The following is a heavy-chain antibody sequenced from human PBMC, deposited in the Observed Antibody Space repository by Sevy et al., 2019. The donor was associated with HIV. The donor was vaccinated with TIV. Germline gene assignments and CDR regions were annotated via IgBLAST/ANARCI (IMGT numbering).Heavy chain of an antibody. CDR2: INPSGGST. Sequence: ASVKVSCKASGYTFTSYYMHWVRQAPGQGLEWMGIINPSGGSTSYAQKFQGRVTMTRDTSTSTVYMELSSLGSEDTAVYYCARGGRIAAAGTGYYGMDVWGQGTTVTVSS. CDR1: GYTFTSYY. V-gene: IGHV1-46*01. CDR3: ARGGRIAAAGTGYYGMDV. J-gene: IGHJ6*02. D-gene: IGHD6-13*01.